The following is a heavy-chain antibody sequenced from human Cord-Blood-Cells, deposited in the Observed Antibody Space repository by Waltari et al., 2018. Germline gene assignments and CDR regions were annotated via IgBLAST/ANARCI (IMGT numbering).Heavy chain of an antibody. V-gene: IGHV3-7*01. CDR2: IKQDGSEK. J-gene: IGHJ4*02. CDR1: GFTFSSYW. Sequence: AASGFTFSSYWMSWVRQAPGKGLEWVANIKQDGSEKYYVDSVKGRFTSSRDNAKNSLYLQMNSLRAEDTAVYYCARDIPSYSSSSYDYWGQGTLVTVSS. D-gene: IGHD6-6*01. CDR3: ARDIPSYSSSSYDY.